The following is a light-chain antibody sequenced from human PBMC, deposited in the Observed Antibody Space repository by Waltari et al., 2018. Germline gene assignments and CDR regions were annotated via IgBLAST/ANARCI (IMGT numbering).Light chain of an antibody. V-gene: IGKV4-1*01. J-gene: IGKJ1*01. CDR3: QQYYSVPLT. CDR2: WAS. CDR1: QTISYSSSNKNY. Sequence: DIVMTQSPDSLAVSLGERATINCKSSQTISYSSSNKNYLAWYQKKPGQPPRLLISWASSRESGVPDRFSGSGSGTDFTLTISSLQVEDVAIYYCQQYYSVPLTFGQGTKVGIK.